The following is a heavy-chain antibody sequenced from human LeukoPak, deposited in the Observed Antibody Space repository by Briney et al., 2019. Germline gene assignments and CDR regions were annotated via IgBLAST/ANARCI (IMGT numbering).Heavy chain of an antibody. CDR1: GFTFSSHA. V-gene: IGHV3-23*01. J-gene: IGHJ4*02. CDR3: AKXPYGTRYFDY. D-gene: IGHD2-2*01. Sequence: GGSLRLSCAASGFTFSSHALSWVRQAPGKGLEWVSSLSGSGYNTYYADSVKGRFTISRDNSKNTVYLQMNSLRAEDTAVYYCAKXPYGTRYFDYWGQGTLVTVSS. CDR2: LSGSGYNT.